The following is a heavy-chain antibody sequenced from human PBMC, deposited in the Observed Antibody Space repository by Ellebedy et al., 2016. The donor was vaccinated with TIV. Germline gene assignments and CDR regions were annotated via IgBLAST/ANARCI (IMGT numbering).Heavy chain of an antibody. J-gene: IGHJ6*02. CDR1: GFTFTNFV. CDR2: LSGPGGHT. Sequence: GGSLRLSCTTSGFTFTNFVMSWVSKAPGKGLEWVSGLSGPGGHTYYADSVKGRSTISRDNSKNTLYLQMNSLRVEDTAVYYCARDWEQWLLQGGLDVWGQGTTVTV. V-gene: IGHV3-23*01. CDR3: ARDWEQWLLQGGLDV. D-gene: IGHD6-19*01.